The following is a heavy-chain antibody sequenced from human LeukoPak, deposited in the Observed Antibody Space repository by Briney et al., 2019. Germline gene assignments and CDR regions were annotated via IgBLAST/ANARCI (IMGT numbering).Heavy chain of an antibody. D-gene: IGHD6-19*01. CDR3: ARGENWGSGWLY. CDR2: ISYDGSNK. Sequence: GGSLRLSCAASGFTFSSYAMHWVRQAPGKGLEWVAVISYDGSNKYYADSVKGRFTISRDNSKNTLYLQMNSLRAEDTAVYYCARGENWGSGWLYWGQGTLVTVSS. CDR1: GFTFSSYA. J-gene: IGHJ4*02. V-gene: IGHV3-30-3*01.